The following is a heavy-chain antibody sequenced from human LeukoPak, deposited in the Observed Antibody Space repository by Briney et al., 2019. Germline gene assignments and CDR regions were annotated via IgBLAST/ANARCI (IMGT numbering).Heavy chain of an antibody. CDR2: ISSSSSYI. J-gene: IGHJ4*02. CDR3: ARAQYCSSTSCPYYFDY. CDR1: GFTFSSYS. Sequence: GGSLRLSCAASGFTFSSYSMNWVRQAPGKGLEWVSSISSSSSYIYYADSVKGRFTISRDNAKNSLYLQMNSLRAEDTAVYYCARAQYCSSTSCPYYFDYWGQGTLVTVSS. D-gene: IGHD2-2*01. V-gene: IGHV3-21*01.